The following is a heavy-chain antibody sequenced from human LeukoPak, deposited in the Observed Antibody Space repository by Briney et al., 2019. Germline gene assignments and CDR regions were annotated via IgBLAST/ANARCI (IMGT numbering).Heavy chain of an antibody. D-gene: IGHD3-22*01. CDR1: GYTFTGYC. CDR2: INPNSGGT. V-gene: IGHV1-2*02. J-gene: IGHJ4*02. Sequence: ASVKVSCKASGYTFTGYCMHWVRQAPGQGLEWMGWINPNSGGTNYAQKFQGRVTMTRDTSISTAYMELSRLRSDDTAVYYCARVGGVGVVVITTYFDYWGRGTLVTVSS. CDR3: ARVGGVGVVVITTYFDY.